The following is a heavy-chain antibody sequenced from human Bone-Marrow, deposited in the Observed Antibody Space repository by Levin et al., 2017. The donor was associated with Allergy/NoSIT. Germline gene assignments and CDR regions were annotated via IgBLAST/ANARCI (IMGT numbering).Heavy chain of an antibody. V-gene: IGHV3-43*01. J-gene: IGHJ2*01. CDR1: GFTFDDYS. CDR3: AKALGVTFDWYLDL. CDR2: ISWDGGST. Sequence: GGSLRLSCAASGFTFDDYSMHWVRQAPGKGLEWVSLISWDGGSTYYSDSVKGRFTISRDNSKNSLDLQMNSLRTEDTALYYCAKALGVTFDWYLDLWGRGTMVTVSS. D-gene: IGHD2-21*02.